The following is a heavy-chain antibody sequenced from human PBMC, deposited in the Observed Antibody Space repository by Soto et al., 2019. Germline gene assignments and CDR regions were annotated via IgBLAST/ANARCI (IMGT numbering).Heavy chain of an antibody. CDR1: GDSVSSNSAA. V-gene: IGHV6-1*01. CDR2: TYYRSKWYN. D-gene: IGHD6-13*01. J-gene: IGHJ6*02. CDR3: ARDKGGKLQLTGYYYGMDV. Sequence: PSQTLSLTCAISGDSVSSNSAAWNWIRQSPSRGLEWLGRTYYRSKWYNDYAVSVKSRITINPDTSKNQFSLQLNSVTPEDTAVYYCARDKGGKLQLTGYYYGMDVWGQGTTVTVSS.